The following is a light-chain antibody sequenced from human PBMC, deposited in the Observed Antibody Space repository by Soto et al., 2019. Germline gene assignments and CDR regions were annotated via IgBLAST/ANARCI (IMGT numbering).Light chain of an antibody. CDR3: AAWDDSLIGVV. V-gene: IGLV1-47*01. Sequence: QSVLTQPPSASGTPGQRVTISCSGSSSNIGSNYVYWYQQLPGTVPQLLIYRNNERPSGVPDRFSGSKSGTSASLAISGLRSEDEADYYCAAWDDSLIGVVFGGGTKLTVL. CDR1: SSNIGSNY. J-gene: IGLJ2*01. CDR2: RNN.